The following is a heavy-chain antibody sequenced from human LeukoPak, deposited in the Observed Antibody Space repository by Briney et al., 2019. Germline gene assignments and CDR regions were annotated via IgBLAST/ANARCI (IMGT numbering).Heavy chain of an antibody. Sequence: SETLSLTCTVSGGSISSSSYYWGWIRQPPGKGLEWIGSIYYSGSTYYNPSLKSRVTISVDTSKNQFSLKLSSVTAADTAVYYCARGRLAAWFDPWGQGTLVTVSS. D-gene: IGHD6-6*01. CDR2: IYYSGST. CDR1: GGSISSSSYY. V-gene: IGHV4-39*07. J-gene: IGHJ5*02. CDR3: ARGRLAAWFDP.